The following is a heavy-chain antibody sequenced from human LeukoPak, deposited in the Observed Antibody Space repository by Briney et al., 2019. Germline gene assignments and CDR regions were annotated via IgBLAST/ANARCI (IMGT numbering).Heavy chain of an antibody. CDR3: ARDTYYYDSSGYYY. Sequence: ASVKVSCKASGYTFTCYYMRWVRQAPGQGLEWMGWINPNSGGTNYAQKFQGRVTMTRDTSISTAYMELSRLGSDDTAVYYCARDTYYYDSSGYYYWGQGTLVTVSS. J-gene: IGHJ4*02. CDR2: INPNSGGT. V-gene: IGHV1-2*02. CDR1: GYTFTCYY. D-gene: IGHD3-22*01.